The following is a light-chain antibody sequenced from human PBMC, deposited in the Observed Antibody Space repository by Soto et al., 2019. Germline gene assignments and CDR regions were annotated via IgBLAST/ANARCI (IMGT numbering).Light chain of an antibody. J-gene: IGKJ4*01. Sequence: DIQMTQSPSTLSASVGDRLTITCRASQSISSGLARYQQKPGKAPKLLIYKASSLDSGVPSRFSGSGSGTEFTLSLSSLQPHDFAIYYCEQYKSCSLTFGGGTKVEIK. CDR1: QSISSG. CDR3: EQYKSCSLT. V-gene: IGKV1-5*03. CDR2: KAS.